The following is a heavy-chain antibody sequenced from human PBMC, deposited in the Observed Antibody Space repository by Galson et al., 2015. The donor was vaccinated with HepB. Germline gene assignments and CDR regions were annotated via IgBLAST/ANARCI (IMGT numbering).Heavy chain of an antibody. CDR3: ARDSGYSYGLDY. D-gene: IGHD5-18*01. CDR1: GFTFSSYG. V-gene: IGHV3-33*08. CDR2: IWYDGSNK. J-gene: IGHJ4*02. Sequence: SLRLSCAASGFTFSSYGMHWVRQAPGKGLEWVAVIWYDGSNKYYADSVKGRFTISRDNSKNTLYLQMNSLRAEDTAVYYCARDSGYSYGLDYWGQGTLVTVSS.